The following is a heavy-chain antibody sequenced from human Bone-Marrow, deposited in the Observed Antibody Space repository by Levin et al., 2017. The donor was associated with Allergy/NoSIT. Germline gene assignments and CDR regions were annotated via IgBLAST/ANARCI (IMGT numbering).Heavy chain of an antibody. CDR1: GFNFGDYY. D-gene: IGHD3-3*01. Sequence: SGGSLRLSCAASGFNFGDYYMTWIRQAPGMGLEWIAYISSSGRSGTTIHYGDSVKGRFTISRDNAKNSLYLQMNSLRAEDTALYYCARAPYNTIDYWGQGALVTVSS. J-gene: IGHJ4*02. V-gene: IGHV3-11*01. CDR3: ARAPYNTIDY. CDR2: ISSSGRSGTTI.